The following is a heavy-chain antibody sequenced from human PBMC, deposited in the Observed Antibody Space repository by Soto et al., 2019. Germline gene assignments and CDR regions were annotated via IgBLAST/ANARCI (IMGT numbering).Heavy chain of an antibody. J-gene: IGHJ4*02. CDR3: ARGRVGRITMVRGVPHFDY. Sequence: SETLSLTCAVCGGSFSGYYWSWIRQPPGKGLEWIGEINHSGSTNYNPSLKSRVTISVDTSKNQFSLKLSSVTAADTAVYYCARGRVGRITMVRGVPHFDYWGQGTLVTVSS. V-gene: IGHV4-34*01. CDR1: GGSFSGYY. D-gene: IGHD3-10*01. CDR2: INHSGST.